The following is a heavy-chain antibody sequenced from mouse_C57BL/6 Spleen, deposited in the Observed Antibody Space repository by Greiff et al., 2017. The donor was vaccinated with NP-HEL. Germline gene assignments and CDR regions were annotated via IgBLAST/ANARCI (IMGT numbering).Heavy chain of an antibody. J-gene: IGHJ1*03. D-gene: IGHD2-1*01. CDR3: ARPYGNYDFDV. CDR2: ISSGSSTI. Sequence: EVQLQESGGGLVKPGGSLKLSCAASGFTFSDYGMHWVRQAPEKGLEWVAYISSGSSTIYYADTVKGRFTISRDNAKNTLFLQMTSLRSEDTAMYYCARPYGNYDFDVWGTGTTVTVSS. CDR1: GFTFSDYG. V-gene: IGHV5-17*01.